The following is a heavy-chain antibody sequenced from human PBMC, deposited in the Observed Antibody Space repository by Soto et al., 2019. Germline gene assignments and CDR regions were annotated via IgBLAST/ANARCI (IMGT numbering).Heavy chain of an antibody. CDR1: GFILSSYG. D-gene: IGHD6-6*01. CDR2: ISYDGSNK. CDR3: AKEFGIAARPYYYYGMDV. V-gene: IGHV3-30*18. Sequence: QVQLVESGGGVVQPGRSLRLSCAASGFILSSYGMHWVRQAPGKGLEWVAVISYDGSNKYYADSVKGRFTISRDNSKNTLYLQMNSLRAEDKAVYYCAKEFGIAARPYYYYGMDVW. J-gene: IGHJ6*01.